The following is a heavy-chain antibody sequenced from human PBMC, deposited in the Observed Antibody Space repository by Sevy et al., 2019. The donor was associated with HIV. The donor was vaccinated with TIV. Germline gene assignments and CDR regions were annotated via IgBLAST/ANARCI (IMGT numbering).Heavy chain of an antibody. CDR2: ISGSGGST. V-gene: IGHV3-23*01. Sequence: GGCLRLSCAASGFTFSSYAMSWVRQAPGKGLEWVSAISGSGGSTYYADSVKGRFTISIDNSKNTLYLQMNSLRAEDTAVSYCASFKHYDFWSGAEFGPFDYWGQGTLVTVSS. D-gene: IGHD3-3*01. J-gene: IGHJ4*02. CDR1: GFTFSSYA. CDR3: ASFKHYDFWSGAEFGPFDY.